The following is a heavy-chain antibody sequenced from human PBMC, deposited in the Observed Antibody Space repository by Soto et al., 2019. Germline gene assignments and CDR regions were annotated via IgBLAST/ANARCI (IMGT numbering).Heavy chain of an antibody. J-gene: IGHJ6*02. CDR1: GFTFSSYG. CDR2: ISYDGSNK. CDR3: AKDRARYFDQDYYYYGMDV. Sequence: GGSLRLSCAASGFTFSSYGMHWVRQAPGKGLEWVAVISYDGSNKYYADSVKGRFTISRDNSKNTLYLQMNSLRAEDTAVYYCAKDRARYFDQDYYYYGMDVWGQGTTVTVSS. D-gene: IGHD3-9*01. V-gene: IGHV3-30*18.